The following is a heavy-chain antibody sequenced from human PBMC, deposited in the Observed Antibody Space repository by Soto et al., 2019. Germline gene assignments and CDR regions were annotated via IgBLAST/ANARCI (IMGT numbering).Heavy chain of an antibody. J-gene: IGHJ4*02. CDR1: GFSLSTSGVA. CDR3: AYRGSRGHLSY. D-gene: IGHD6-19*01. CDR2: IYWDDDK. V-gene: IGHV2-5*02. Sequence: QITLKESGPTLVKPTQTLTLTCTFSGFSLSTSGVAVGWIRQPPGKALEWLALIYWDDDKHYSPSLKSRLTLTQDTSKNQVVLRMTNMDPVDTATYYGAYRGSRGHLSYWGQGTLVTVSS.